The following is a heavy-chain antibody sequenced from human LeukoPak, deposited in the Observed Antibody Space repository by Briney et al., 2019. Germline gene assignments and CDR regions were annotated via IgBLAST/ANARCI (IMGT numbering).Heavy chain of an antibody. V-gene: IGHV1-8*03. CDR1: GYTFTSYD. D-gene: IGHD2-2*01. CDR3: ARAQGELYCSSTSCQDYYYYMDV. J-gene: IGHJ6*03. CDR2: MNPNSGNT. Sequence: ASVRVSCKASGYTFTSYDINWVRQATGQGLEWMGWMNPNSGNTGYAQKFQGRVTITRNTSISTAYMELSSLRSEDTAVYYCARAQGELYCSSTSCQDYYYYMDVWGKGTTVTVSS.